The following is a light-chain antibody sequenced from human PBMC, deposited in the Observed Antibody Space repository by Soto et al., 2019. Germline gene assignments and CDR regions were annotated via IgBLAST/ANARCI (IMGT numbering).Light chain of an antibody. V-gene: IGKV1-17*01. CDR2: GAS. CDR1: QGIRHD. J-gene: IGKJ1*01. Sequence: IQMTQSPSSLSACVGDRVTITCRASQGIRHDLGWYQQRPGKAPKLLIYGASTLQSGVPSRFNGSGSGTEFTLTISSLQPDDFATYYCQHYNSYSEAFGQGTKVDIK. CDR3: QHYNSYSEA.